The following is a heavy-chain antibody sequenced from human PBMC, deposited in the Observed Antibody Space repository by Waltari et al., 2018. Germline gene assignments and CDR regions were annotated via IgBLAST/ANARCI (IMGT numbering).Heavy chain of an antibody. CDR1: GGSISSYY. CDR3: ARTPQYSGYDYLDY. Sequence: QVQLQESGPGLVKPSETLSLTCTVSGGSISSYYWSWIRQPAGKGREWIGRIYTRGSTNYNPSLKSRVTMSVDTSKNQFSLKLSSVTAADTAVYYCARTPQYSGYDYLDYWGQGTLVTVSS. J-gene: IGHJ4*02. D-gene: IGHD5-12*01. V-gene: IGHV4-4*07. CDR2: IYTRGST.